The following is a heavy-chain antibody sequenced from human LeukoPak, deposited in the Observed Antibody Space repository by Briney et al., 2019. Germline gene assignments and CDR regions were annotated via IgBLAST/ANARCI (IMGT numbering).Heavy chain of an antibody. CDR3: ARVLSSTSISFDY. CDR1: GFTFSSYG. V-gene: IGHV3-30*03. CDR2: ISYDGSNK. D-gene: IGHD2-2*01. Sequence: GGSLRFSCAASGFTFSSYGMHWVRQAPGKGLEWVAVISYDGSNKYYADSVKGRFTISRDNAKNSLYLQMNSLRAEDTAVYYCARVLSSTSISFDYWGQGTLVTVSS. J-gene: IGHJ4*02.